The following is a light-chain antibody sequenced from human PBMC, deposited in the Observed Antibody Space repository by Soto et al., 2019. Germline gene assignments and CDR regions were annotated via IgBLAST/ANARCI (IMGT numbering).Light chain of an antibody. CDR1: SSDVGGYNY. J-gene: IGLJ1*01. V-gene: IGLV2-8*01. CDR2: EVS. CDR3: SSYAGSNNLV. Sequence: QSALTQPPSASGSPGQSVTISCTGTSSDVGGYNYVSWYQQHPGKAPKLMIYEVSKRPSGVPDRFYGSKSGNTASLTVSGLQAEDEADYYCSSYAGSNNLVFGNGTKVTVL.